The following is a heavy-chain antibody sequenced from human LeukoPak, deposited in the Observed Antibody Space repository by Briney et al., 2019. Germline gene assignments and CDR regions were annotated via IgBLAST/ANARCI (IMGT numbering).Heavy chain of an antibody. Sequence: ASVKVSCKASGYTFTGYYMHWVRQAPGQGLEWMGWINPNSGGTNYAQKFQGRVTMTRDTSISTAYMELSRLRSDDTAVYYCARSKAVLRFLEWLLENWGQGTLVTVSS. V-gene: IGHV1-2*02. D-gene: IGHD3-3*01. CDR1: GYTFTGYY. CDR3: ARSKAVLRFLEWLLEN. J-gene: IGHJ4*02. CDR2: INPNSGGT.